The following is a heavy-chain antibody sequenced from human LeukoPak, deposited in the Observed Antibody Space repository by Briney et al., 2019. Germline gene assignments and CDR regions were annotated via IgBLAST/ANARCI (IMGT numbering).Heavy chain of an antibody. CDR1: GFTFSSYA. J-gene: IGHJ3*02. Sequence: GGSLRLSCAASGFTFSSYAMSWVRQAPGKGLEWVSAISGSGGSTYYADSVKGRFTISRDNSKNTLYLQMNSLRAEDTAVYYCAKDPLNYDFWSGYYTADDAFDIWGQGTMVTVSS. CDR3: AKDPLNYDFWSGYYTADDAFDI. V-gene: IGHV3-23*01. D-gene: IGHD3-3*01. CDR2: ISGSGGST.